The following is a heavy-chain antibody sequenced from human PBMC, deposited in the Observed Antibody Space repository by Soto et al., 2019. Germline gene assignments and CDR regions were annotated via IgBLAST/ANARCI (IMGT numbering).Heavy chain of an antibody. CDR3: ARDSGVVFYGEDGLDI. J-gene: IGHJ3*02. D-gene: IGHD3-10*01. CDR2: VSTSIRST. CDR1: GSSFSGYA. V-gene: IGHV1-18*04. Sequence: QGKLVQSGPEVKKPGASVKVSCTASGSSFSGYAITWVRQSTGQGLEWLGWVSTSIRSTMSAEKLQGRLTMTTDTSTTTVYMELRGLTSVDTAVYYCARDSGVVFYGEDGLDIWGQVTMVSVSS.